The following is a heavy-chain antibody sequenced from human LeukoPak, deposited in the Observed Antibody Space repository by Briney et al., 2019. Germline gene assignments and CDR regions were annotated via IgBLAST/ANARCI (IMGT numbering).Heavy chain of an antibody. CDR1: GASISSYY. V-gene: IGHV4-4*07. Sequence: SETLSLTCTVSGASISSYYWAWIRQSAGRGLEWIGRLYASGSTTYNPSLESRVTMSLDTSKNQFSLNPISVTAADTAVYYCARAHTFSCNGGPCPFFLDSWGQGTLVTVSS. CDR2: LYASGST. D-gene: IGHD2/OR15-2a*01. J-gene: IGHJ4*02. CDR3: ARAHTFSCNGGPCPFFLDS.